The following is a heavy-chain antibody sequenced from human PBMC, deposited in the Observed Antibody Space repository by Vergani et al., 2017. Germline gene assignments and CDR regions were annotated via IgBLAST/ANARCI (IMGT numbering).Heavy chain of an antibody. CDR1: GYSFTSYW. CDR3: ARQGWSGYWDNXFDP. J-gene: IGHJ5*02. CDR2: IYPGDSDT. Sequence: EVQLVQSGAEVKKPGESLKISCKGSGYSFTSYWIGWVRQMPGKGLEWMGIIYPGDSDTRYSPSFQGQVTISADKSISTAYLQWGGLKASDTAMYYCARQGWSGYWDNXFDPWGQGTLVTVSS. V-gene: IGHV5-51*01. D-gene: IGHD3-3*01.